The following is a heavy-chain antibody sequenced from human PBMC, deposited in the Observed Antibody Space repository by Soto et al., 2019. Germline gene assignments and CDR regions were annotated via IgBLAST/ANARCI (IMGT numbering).Heavy chain of an antibody. CDR3: VRGGHGSGSYLGSS. J-gene: IGHJ5*02. V-gene: IGHV3-7*03. Sequence: PGGSLRLSCVASGFTFTTSWMRWIRQAQGKGLQWVANIRQDGGRQYYVDSVKGRFTISRDNANNSVYLQMDSLRVEDTAVYYCVRGGHGSGSYLGSSWGQGILVTVSS. CDR2: IRQDGGRQ. CDR1: GFTFTTSW. D-gene: IGHD3-10*01.